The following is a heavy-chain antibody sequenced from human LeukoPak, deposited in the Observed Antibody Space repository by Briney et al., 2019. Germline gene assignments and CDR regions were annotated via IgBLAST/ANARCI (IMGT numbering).Heavy chain of an antibody. CDR3: SRESGPFCPFGY. J-gene: IGHJ4*02. CDR1: GGSISGTNW. Sequence: SETLSLTCGVSGGSISGTNWWSWVRQPPGQGLEWIGEISLAGQTNYDPSLNGRVTMSLDKSSNQLSLHLTSVTAADTATYFCSRESGPFCPFGYWGQGTLVIVSS. V-gene: IGHV4/OR15-8*02. CDR2: ISLAGQT. D-gene: IGHD1-26*01.